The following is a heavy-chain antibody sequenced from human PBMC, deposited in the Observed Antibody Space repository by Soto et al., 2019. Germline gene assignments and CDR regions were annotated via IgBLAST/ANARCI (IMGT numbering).Heavy chain of an antibody. CDR3: AKLTYPSDSIGYYSERVSGWIDS. Sequence: PGGSLRLSCAASGFMFSSYAMSWVRQAPGKGLEWVSSISASGGTANLADSVEGRCTISRDNSKSTLYLQMNSLRAEDTAVYYCAKLTYPSDSIGYYSERVSGWIDSWGQGTLVTVSS. V-gene: IGHV3-23*01. CDR2: ISASGGTA. J-gene: IGHJ5*01. D-gene: IGHD3-22*01. CDR1: GFMFSSYA.